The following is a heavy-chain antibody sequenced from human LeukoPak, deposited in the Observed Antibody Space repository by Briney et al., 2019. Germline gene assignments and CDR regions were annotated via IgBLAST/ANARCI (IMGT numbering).Heavy chain of an antibody. J-gene: IGHJ4*02. D-gene: IGHD1-26*01. Sequence: SETLSPTCPVYGGSFSGYYWSWIRHPPGKGLEWIGEINHSRSTNYNPSLKSRVTISVDTSKNQFSLKLSSVTAADTAVYYCARHPYSGSYVGWGQGTLVTVAS. CDR3: ARHPYSGSYVG. V-gene: IGHV4-34*01. CDR1: GGSFSGYY. CDR2: INHSRST.